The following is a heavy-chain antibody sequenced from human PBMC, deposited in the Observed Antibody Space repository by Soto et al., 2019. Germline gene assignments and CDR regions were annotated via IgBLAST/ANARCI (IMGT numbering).Heavy chain of an antibody. Sequence: SETLSLTCTVSGGSISSGGYYWSWIRQHPGKGLEWIGYIYYSGSTYYNPSLKSRVTISVDTSKNQFSLKLSSVTAADTAVYYCARVYYGSGRLDAFDIWGQGTMVTVSS. CDR2: IYYSGST. D-gene: IGHD3-10*01. V-gene: IGHV4-31*03. CDR3: ARVYYGSGRLDAFDI. J-gene: IGHJ3*02. CDR1: GGSISSGGYY.